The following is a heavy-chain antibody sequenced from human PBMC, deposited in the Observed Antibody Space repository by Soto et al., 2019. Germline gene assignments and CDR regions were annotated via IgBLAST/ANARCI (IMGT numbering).Heavy chain of an antibody. Sequence: GGSLRLSCAASGFTFSSYAMSWVRQAPGKGLEWVSAISGSGGSTYYADSVKGRFTISRDNSKNTLYLQMNSLRAEDTAVYYCAKDRPDDSSSWYYCDYWGQGTLVTVSS. J-gene: IGHJ4*02. CDR1: GFTFSSYA. CDR3: AKDRPDDSSSWYYCDY. V-gene: IGHV3-23*01. D-gene: IGHD6-13*01. CDR2: ISGSGGST.